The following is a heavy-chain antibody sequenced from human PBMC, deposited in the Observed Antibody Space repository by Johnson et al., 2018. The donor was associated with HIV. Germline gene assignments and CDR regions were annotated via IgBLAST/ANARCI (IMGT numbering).Heavy chain of an antibody. J-gene: IGHJ3*02. CDR1: GFTFSSYA. Sequence: VQLVESGGGLVQPGGSLSLSCTASGFTFSSYAMSWVRQAPGKGLEWVSTIIGSGGNTYYAEAVKGRFTISRDNSKNTLYLQMNSLKTEDTAVYYCTTEYNWNDKGGAFDIWGQGTMVTVSS. CDR2: IIGSGGNT. D-gene: IGHD1-1*01. CDR3: TTEYNWNDKGGAFDI. V-gene: IGHV3-23*04.